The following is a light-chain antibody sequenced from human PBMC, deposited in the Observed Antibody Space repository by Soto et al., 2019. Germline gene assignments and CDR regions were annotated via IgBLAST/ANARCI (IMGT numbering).Light chain of an antibody. CDR1: QSINTY. CDR2: VAS. V-gene: IGKV1-39*01. J-gene: IGKJ1*01. Sequence: DIRMTQSPSSLCACVGDRVTITCRASQSINTYLNWYQQKSGKPPKLLIYVASTLHSVVPSRFSGSGFGTDFTLTISSLQPEDFATYYCQQSYSTPRTFGQGTKVEIK. CDR3: QQSYSTPRT.